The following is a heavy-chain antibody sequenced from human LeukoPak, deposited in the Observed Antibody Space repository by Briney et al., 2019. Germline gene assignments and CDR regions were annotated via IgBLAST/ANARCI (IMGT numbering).Heavy chain of an antibody. V-gene: IGHV3-33*01. CDR3: ARGVSISSSWYNDI. D-gene: IGHD6-13*01. J-gene: IGHJ3*02. CDR2: IWYDGSNK. CDR1: GFTFGSYG. Sequence: GGSLRLSCAASGFTFGSYGMHWVRQAPGKGLEWVAVIWYDGSNKYYADSVKGRFTISRDNSKNTLYLQMNSLRAEDTAVYYCARGVSISSSWYNDIWGQGTMVTVSS.